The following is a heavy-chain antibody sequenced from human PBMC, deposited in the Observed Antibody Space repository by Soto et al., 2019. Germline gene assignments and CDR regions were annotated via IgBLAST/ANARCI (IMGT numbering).Heavy chain of an antibody. CDR3: VSYRGAFYFDH. CDR1: GGSMSSNY. D-gene: IGHD4-4*01. Sequence: SETLSLTCTVSGGSMSSNYWSWIRQSPGKGLEWIGFVYYGGTNYNPSFESRVTMSVDTPENQLSLELSSVTAADTAVYYCVSYRGAFYFDHWGQGALVTVSS. J-gene: IGHJ4*02. V-gene: IGHV4-59*01. CDR2: VYYGGT.